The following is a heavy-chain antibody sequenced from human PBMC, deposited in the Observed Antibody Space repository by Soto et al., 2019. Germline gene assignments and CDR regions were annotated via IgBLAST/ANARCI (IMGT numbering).Heavy chain of an antibody. D-gene: IGHD5-12*01. CDR2: IFSSGST. Sequence: XETLSLTCTVAGGSINTFYWSWVRQPAGKGLDWIGRIFSSGSTSFNPSLESRVAMSVDTSKNHFSLNLSSVTAADMAVYYCAREGSYSAYNFAHGIQLWSFDFWGQGTLVTVSS. V-gene: IGHV4-4*07. J-gene: IGHJ4*02. CDR1: GGSINTFY. CDR3: AREGSYSAYNFAHGIQLWSFDF.